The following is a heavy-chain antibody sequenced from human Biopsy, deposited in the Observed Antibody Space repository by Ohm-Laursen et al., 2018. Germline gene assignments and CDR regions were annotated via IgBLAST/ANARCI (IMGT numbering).Heavy chain of an antibody. J-gene: IGHJ4*02. CDR1: GFSFDNYA. CDR2: ISGSGGST. D-gene: IGHD2-2*02. CDR3: AKGGYCTTTSCYMDVDY. Sequence: SLRLSCAASGFSFDNYAMNWVRQAPGKGLEWVSTISGSGGSTYYADSVKGRFTISRDASKNTLYLLMNSLRAVDTAMYYCAKGGYCTTTSCYMDVDYWGQGTLVTVSS. V-gene: IGHV3-23*01.